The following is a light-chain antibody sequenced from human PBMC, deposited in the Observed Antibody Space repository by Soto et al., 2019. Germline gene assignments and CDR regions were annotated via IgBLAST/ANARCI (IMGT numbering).Light chain of an antibody. Sequence: DIQMTQSPSSLSASVGDRVTITCRASQGISNYLAWYQQKPGKVPKLLIFAASTLQSGVPSHFSGRGSGTDFTLTINGLQPEDVATYFCQKYDRAPFTFGPGTKVHI. J-gene: IGKJ3*01. CDR3: QKYDRAPFT. CDR2: AAS. CDR1: QGISNY. V-gene: IGKV1-27*01.